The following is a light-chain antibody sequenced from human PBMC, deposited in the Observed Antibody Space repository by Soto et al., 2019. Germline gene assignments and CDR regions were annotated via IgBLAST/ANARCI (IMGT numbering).Light chain of an antibody. CDR1: QSISHW. Sequence: DIQMTQSPATLSASVGYSFTITCRASQSISHWLAWYQRKPGKAPKVLIWDASSLQRGVPSRFSGSGSGTEFTLTISSLQPDDFATYYCQQYNGYSTWTFGQGTTVDIK. J-gene: IGKJ1*01. V-gene: IGKV1-5*01. CDR3: QQYNGYSTWT. CDR2: DAS.